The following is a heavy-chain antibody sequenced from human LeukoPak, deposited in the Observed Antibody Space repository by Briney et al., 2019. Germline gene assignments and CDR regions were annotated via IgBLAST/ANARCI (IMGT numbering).Heavy chain of an antibody. Sequence: GGSLRLSCAASGFTVSSNYMSWVRQAPGKGLEWVSVIYSGGSTYYADSVKGRFTTSRDNSKNTLYLQMNSLRAEDTAVYYCARGRNWNYNYYYMDVRGKGTTVTVSS. D-gene: IGHD1-20*01. CDR3: ARGRNWNYNYYYMDV. CDR1: GFTVSSNY. V-gene: IGHV3-53*01. J-gene: IGHJ6*03. CDR2: IYSGGST.